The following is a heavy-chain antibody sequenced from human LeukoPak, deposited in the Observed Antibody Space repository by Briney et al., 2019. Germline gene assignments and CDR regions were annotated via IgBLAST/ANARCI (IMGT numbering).Heavy chain of an antibody. V-gene: IGHV3-53*01. J-gene: IGHJ4*02. CDR3: SRIATTDPYYFDY. CDR2: LYSGGST. CDR1: GFTVSSNY. Sequence: GGSLRLSCAASGFTVSSNYISWVRQAPGKGLEWVSVLYSGGSTYYADSVKGRFTISRDNSKNTLYLQMNSLRAEDTAVYYCSRIATTDPYYFDYWGQGTLVTVSS. D-gene: IGHD4-17*01.